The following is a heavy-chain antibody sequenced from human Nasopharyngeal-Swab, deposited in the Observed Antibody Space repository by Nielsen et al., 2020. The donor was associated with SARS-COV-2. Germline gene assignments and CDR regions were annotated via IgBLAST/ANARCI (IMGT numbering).Heavy chain of an antibody. CDR2: INHSGST. Sequence: GSLRLSCAVYGGSFSGYYWSWIRQPPRKGLEWIGEINHSGSTNYNPSLKSRVTISVDTSKNQFSLKLSSVTAADTAVYYCARERQLPQYYYYYYYMDVWGKGTTVTVSS. CDR3: ARERQLPQYYYYYYYMDV. V-gene: IGHV4-34*01. D-gene: IGHD2-2*01. J-gene: IGHJ6*03. CDR1: GGSFSGYY.